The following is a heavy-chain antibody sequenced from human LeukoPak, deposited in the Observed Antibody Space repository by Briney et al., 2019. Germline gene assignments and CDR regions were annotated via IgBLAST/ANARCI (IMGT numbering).Heavy chain of an antibody. J-gene: IGHJ4*02. CDR3: ARETEMYYFDY. CDR1: GFTFSSYA. CDR2: ISYDGSNK. V-gene: IGHV3-30-3*01. Sequence: PGGSLRLSCAASGFTFSSYAMHWVRQAPGKGLEWVAVISYDGSNKYYADSVKGRFTISRDNSKSTLYLQMNSLRAEDTAVYYCARETEMYYFDYWGQGTLVTVSS.